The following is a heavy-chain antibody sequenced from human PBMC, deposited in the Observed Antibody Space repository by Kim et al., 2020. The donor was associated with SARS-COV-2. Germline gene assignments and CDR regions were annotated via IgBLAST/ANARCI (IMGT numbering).Heavy chain of an antibody. CDR1: GFTFSSYA. CDR2: ISSNGGST. Sequence: GGSLRLSCSASGFTFSSYAMHWVRQAPGKGLEYVSAISSNGGSTYYADSVKGRFTISRDNSKNTLYLQMSSLRAEDTAVYYCVKVSYGVGIGAFDIWGQGTMVTVSS. V-gene: IGHV3-64D*09. CDR3: VKVSYGVGIGAFDI. J-gene: IGHJ3*02. D-gene: IGHD4-17*01.